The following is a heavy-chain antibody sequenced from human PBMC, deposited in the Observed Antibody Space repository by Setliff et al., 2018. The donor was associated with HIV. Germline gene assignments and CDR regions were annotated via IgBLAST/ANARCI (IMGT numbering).Heavy chain of an antibody. CDR1: GYSISSSYW. CDR2: IYKGGTT. J-gene: IGHJ3*01. D-gene: IGHD4-17*01. CDR3: ARVQMAYAAFDV. V-gene: IGHV4-28*03. Sequence: SETLSLTCAVSGYSISSSYWWGWIRQPPGKGLEWIGWIGYIYKGGTTYYNPSLKSRVTMSADTSKHQFSLKLSSVTAADTAVYYCARVQMAYAAFDVWGQGTMVTVS.